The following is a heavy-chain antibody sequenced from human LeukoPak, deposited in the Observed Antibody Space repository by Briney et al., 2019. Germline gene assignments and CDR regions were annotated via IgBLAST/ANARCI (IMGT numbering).Heavy chain of an antibody. D-gene: IGHD3-22*01. CDR3: TRGSIAYYYMDV. J-gene: IGHJ6*03. V-gene: IGHV4-59*01. CDR1: GGSISSYY. CDR2: IYYSGST. Sequence: SETLSLTCTVSGGSISSYYWSWIRQPPGKGLEWIGNIYYSGSTNYNPSLKSRVTISVDTSKNQFSLKLSSVTAADTAVYYCTRGSIAYYYMDVWGKGTTVTISS.